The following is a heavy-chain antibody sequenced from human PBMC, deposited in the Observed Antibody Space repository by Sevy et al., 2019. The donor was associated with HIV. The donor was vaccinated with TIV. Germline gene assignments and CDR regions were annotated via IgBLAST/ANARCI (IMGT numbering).Heavy chain of an antibody. D-gene: IGHD4-17*01. CDR3: ARDQDYEYFDY. Sequence: GGSLRLSCAASGFSFSTYTMNWVRQAPGKGLEWVSSISSSSSYIHYTDSVKGRFTISRDNAKNSLYLQMNSLRAEDTAVYYCARDQDYEYFDYWGQGTLVTVSS. CDR2: ISSSSSYI. CDR1: GFSFSTYT. J-gene: IGHJ4*02. V-gene: IGHV3-21*01.